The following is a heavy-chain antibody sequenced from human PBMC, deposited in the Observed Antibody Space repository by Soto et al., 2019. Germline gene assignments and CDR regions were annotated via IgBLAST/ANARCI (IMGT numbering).Heavy chain of an antibody. Sequence: EGSLRLSCAASGFTFSSYAMSWVRQAPGKGLEWVSAISGSGGSTYYADSVKGRFTISRDNSKNTLYLQMNSLRAEDTAVYYCAKDPAVAGAFDYWGQGTLVTVSS. V-gene: IGHV3-23*01. D-gene: IGHD6-19*01. CDR3: AKDPAVAGAFDY. J-gene: IGHJ4*02. CDR2: ISGSGGST. CDR1: GFTFSSYA.